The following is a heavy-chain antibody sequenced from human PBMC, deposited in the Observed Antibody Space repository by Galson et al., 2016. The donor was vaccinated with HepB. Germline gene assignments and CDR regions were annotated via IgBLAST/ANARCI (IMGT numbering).Heavy chain of an antibody. D-gene: IGHD3-22*01. CDR2: IYHSGTT. V-gene: IGHV4-59*01. CDR1: GASISNYY. CDR3: ARRAGDSNGYFFLYYFDY. J-gene: IGHJ4*02. Sequence: LSLTCTISGASISNYYWNWIRQPPGKALEWIGFIYHSGTTHYNPSLESRVTMSVDTSKSQFSLKLSSVTTADTAIYYCARRAGDSNGYFFLYYFDYWGQGSQVTVSS.